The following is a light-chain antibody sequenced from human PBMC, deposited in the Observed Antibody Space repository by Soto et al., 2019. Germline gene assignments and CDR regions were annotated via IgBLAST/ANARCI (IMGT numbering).Light chain of an antibody. CDR3: SSYTSSTDNYV. V-gene: IGLV2-14*01. CDR1: SSDVGGYNY. J-gene: IGLJ1*01. Sequence: LTQPASVSGSPGQSITISCTGTSSDVGGYNYVSWYQQHPGKAPKLMIYDVSNRPSGVSNRFSGSKSGNTASLTISGLQAEDEADYYCSSYTSSTDNYVFGTGTKATVL. CDR2: DVS.